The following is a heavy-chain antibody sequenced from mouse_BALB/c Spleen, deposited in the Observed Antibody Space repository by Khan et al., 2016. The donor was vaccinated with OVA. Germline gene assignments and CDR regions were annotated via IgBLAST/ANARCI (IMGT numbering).Heavy chain of an antibody. CDR2: IYPGSGST. Sequence: LQQSGSELVRPGASVKLSCKASGYTFTSYWMHWVKQRPGQGLEWIGNIYPGSGSTNYDEKFKSKATLTVDTSSSTAYMQLSSLTSEDSAVYYCTRLGLDYWGQGTTLTVSS. J-gene: IGHJ2*01. D-gene: IGHD4-1*01. CDR3: TRLGLDY. CDR1: GYTFTSYW. V-gene: IGHV1S22*01.